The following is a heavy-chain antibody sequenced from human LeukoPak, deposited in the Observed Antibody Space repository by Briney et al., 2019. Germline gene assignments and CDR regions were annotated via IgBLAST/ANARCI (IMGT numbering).Heavy chain of an antibody. J-gene: IGHJ4*02. Sequence: PGRSLRLSCAASGFTFDDYAMDWVRQAPGKGLEWVSGISWSSGSIGYADSVKGRFTISRDNAKNSLYLQMSSLRAEDTAVYYCATDRGWRTSGYYLYYFEYWGQGTLVTFSS. D-gene: IGHD3-3*01. CDR3: ATDRGWRTSGYYLYYFEY. V-gene: IGHV3-9*01. CDR1: GFTFDDYA. CDR2: ISWSSGSI.